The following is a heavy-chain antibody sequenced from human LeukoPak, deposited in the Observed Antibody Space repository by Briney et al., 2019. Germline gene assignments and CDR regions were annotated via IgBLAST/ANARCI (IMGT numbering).Heavy chain of an antibody. J-gene: IGHJ4*02. D-gene: IGHD3-16*02. CDR1: GGSFSGYY. V-gene: IGHV4-34*01. CDR3: ARGGTTYYDYVWGSYRYPQGSSTLDY. Sequence: SETLSLTCAVYGGSFSGYYWSWIRQPPGKGLEWIGEINHSGSTNYNPSLKSRVTISVDTSKNQFSLKLSSVTAADTAVYYCARGGTTYYDYVWGSYRYPQGSSTLDYWGQGTLVTVSS. CDR2: INHSGST.